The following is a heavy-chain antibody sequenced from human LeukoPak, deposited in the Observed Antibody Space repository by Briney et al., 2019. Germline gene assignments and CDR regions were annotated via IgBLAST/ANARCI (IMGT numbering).Heavy chain of an antibody. D-gene: IGHD1-26*01. CDR3: AREVGAQNYYFDY. CDR1: AHTFTSYA. CDR2: IIPIFGTA. J-gene: IGHJ4*02. V-gene: IGHV1-69*13. Sequence: SVKVSCKASAHTFTSYAISWVRQAPGQGLEWMGGIIPIFGTANYAQKFQGRVTITADESTSTAYMELSSLRSEDTAVYYCAREVGAQNYYFDYWGQGTLVTVSS.